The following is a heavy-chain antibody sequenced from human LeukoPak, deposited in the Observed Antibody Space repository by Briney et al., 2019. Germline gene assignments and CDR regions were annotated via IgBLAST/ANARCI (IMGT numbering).Heavy chain of an antibody. J-gene: IGHJ4*02. D-gene: IGHD2/OR15-2a*01. Sequence: SETLSLTCTVSGGSITTYYWSWIRQPPGKGLEWIGYISYSGSTNYNPSLKSRLTISADTSTNRFFLNLRSVTAADTAVYYCARAPEGNYLDYWGQGTLVTVSS. CDR2: ISYSGST. V-gene: IGHV4-59*01. CDR1: GGSITTYY. CDR3: ARAPEGNYLDY.